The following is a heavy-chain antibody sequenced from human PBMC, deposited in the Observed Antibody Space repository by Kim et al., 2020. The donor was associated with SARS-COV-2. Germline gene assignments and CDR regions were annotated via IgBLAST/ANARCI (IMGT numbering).Heavy chain of an antibody. J-gene: IGHJ6*02. D-gene: IGHD6-19*01. Sequence: ASVKVSCKASGYTFTSYYMHWVRQAPGQGLEWMGIINPSGGSTSYAQKFQGRVTMTRDTSTSTVYMELSSLRSEDTAVYYCARGGIAVAGEVYYYYYYGMDVWGQGTTVTVSS. CDR1: GYTFTSYY. CDR2: INPSGGST. CDR3: ARGGIAVAGEVYYYYYYGMDV. V-gene: IGHV1-46*01.